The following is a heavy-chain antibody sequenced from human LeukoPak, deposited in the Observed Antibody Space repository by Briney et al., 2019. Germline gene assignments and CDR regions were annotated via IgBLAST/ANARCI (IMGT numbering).Heavy chain of an antibody. Sequence: GRSLRLSCAASGFTFSSYAMHWVRQAPGKGLEGVAVISYDGSNKYYADSVKGRFTISRDNSKNTLYLQMNSLRAEDTAVYYCARVSESSGIAAAGTGFDYWGQGTLVTVSS. CDR3: ARVSESSGIAAAGTGFDY. J-gene: IGHJ4*02. CDR2: ISYDGSNK. CDR1: GFTFSSYA. D-gene: IGHD6-13*01. V-gene: IGHV3-30*04.